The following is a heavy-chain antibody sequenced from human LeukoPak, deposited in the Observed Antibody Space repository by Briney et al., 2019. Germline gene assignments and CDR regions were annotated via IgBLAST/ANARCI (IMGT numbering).Heavy chain of an antibody. CDR3: AREGSGSIVVVPAAMIEAFDI. D-gene: IGHD2-2*01. J-gene: IGHJ3*02. CDR2: ISYDGSNK. V-gene: IGHV3-30*04. Sequence: GGSLRLSCAASGFTLSSYAMHWVRQAPGKGLEWVAVISYDGSNKYYADSVKGRFTIFRDNSQNTLYLQMNSLRAEDTAVYYCAREGSGSIVVVPAAMIEAFDIWGQGTMVTVSS. CDR1: GFTLSSYA.